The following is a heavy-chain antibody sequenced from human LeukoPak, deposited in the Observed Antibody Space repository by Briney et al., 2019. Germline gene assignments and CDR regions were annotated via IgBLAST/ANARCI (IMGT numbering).Heavy chain of an antibody. J-gene: IGHJ3*02. D-gene: IGHD6-6*01. V-gene: IGHV4-30-2*01. CDR2: IYHSGST. CDR3: ARDRRIAARPGAFDI. Sequence: SETLSLTCTVSGGSISSGDYYWSWIRQPPGKGLEWIGYIYHSGSTYYSPSLKSRVTISVDKSKNQFSLKLSSVTAADTAVYYCARDRRIAARPGAFDIWGQGTMVTVSS. CDR1: GGSISSGDYY.